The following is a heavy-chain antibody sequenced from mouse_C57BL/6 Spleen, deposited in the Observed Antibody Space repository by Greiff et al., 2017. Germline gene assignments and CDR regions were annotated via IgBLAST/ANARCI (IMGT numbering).Heavy chain of an antibody. CDR1: GYTFTDYN. J-gene: IGHJ4*01. CDR2: INPNNGGT. Sequence: VQLQQSGPELVKPGASVKIPCKASGYTFTDYNMDWVKQSHGKSLEWIGDINPNNGGTIYNQKFKGKATLTVDKSSSTAYMELRSLTSEDTAVYYCARCEYYGSLYYAMDYWGQGTSVTVSS. V-gene: IGHV1-18*01. CDR3: ARCEYYGSLYYAMDY. D-gene: IGHD1-1*01.